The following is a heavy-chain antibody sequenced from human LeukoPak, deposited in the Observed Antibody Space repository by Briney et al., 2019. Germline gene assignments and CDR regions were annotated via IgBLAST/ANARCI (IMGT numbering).Heavy chain of an antibody. J-gene: IGHJ4*02. Sequence: GGSLRLSCAASGFTFSTYAMNWARQAPGKGLEWVSSICGSGGSTYYADSVKGRFTISRDNSKNTLYLQMNSLRAEDTAVYYCAKSGYDFWSGYQKEYYFDYWGQGTLVTVSS. CDR3: AKSGYDFWSGYQKEYYFDY. D-gene: IGHD3-3*01. CDR1: GFTFSTYA. CDR2: ICGSGGST. V-gene: IGHV3-23*01.